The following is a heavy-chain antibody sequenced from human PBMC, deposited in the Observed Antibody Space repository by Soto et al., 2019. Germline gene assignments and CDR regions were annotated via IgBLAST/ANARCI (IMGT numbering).Heavy chain of an antibody. Sequence: PGGSLRLSCSASGFTLSYFGMHWVRQPPGKGLEFVSAIKSQGDTTYYADSVKGRFTISRDNSENTLYLQISSLRPEDTAVYYCGKDRSLAVPKKYYCDCWDQRTLVTVSS. V-gene: IGHV3-64D*08. CDR2: IKSQGDTT. CDR3: GKDRSLAVPKKYYCDC. D-gene: IGHD3-16*02. J-gene: IGHJ4*02. CDR1: GFTLSYFG.